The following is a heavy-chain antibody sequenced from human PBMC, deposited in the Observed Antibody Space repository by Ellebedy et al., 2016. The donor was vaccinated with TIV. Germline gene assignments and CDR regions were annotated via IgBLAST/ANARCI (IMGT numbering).Heavy chain of an antibody. CDR2: IYHSGST. V-gene: IGHV4-30-2*01. CDR1: GGSISSGGYS. J-gene: IGHJ5*02. Sequence: SETLSLTXAVSGGSISSGGYSWSWIRQPPGKGLEWIGYIYHSGSTYYNPSLKSRVTISVDRSKNQSSLKLSSVTAADTAVYYCARVNGITGTTFDPWGQGTLVTVSS. CDR3: ARVNGITGTTFDP. D-gene: IGHD1-7*01.